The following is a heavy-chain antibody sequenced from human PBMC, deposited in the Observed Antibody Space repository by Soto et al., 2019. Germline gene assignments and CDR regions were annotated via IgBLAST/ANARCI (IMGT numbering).Heavy chain of an antibody. V-gene: IGHV1-18*01. D-gene: IGHD2-15*01. CDR1: GYTFTSYG. CDR2: ISAYNGNT. J-gene: IGHJ3*02. CDR3: ARGPDRYCSGGSCYYTFGFDI. Sequence: ASVKVSCKASGYTFTSYGISWVRQAPGQGLEWMGWISAYNGNTNYAQKLQGRVTMTTDTSTSTAYMELRSLRSDDTAVYYCARGPDRYCSGGSCYYTFGFDIWGQGTMVTVSS.